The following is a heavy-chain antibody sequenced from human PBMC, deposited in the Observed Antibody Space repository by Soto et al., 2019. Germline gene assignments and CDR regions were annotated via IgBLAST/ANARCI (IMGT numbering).Heavy chain of an antibody. D-gene: IGHD2-2*01. CDR3: AKCPRYCSSTSCYVPDAFDI. Sequence: GGSLRLSCAASGFTVSSNYMSWVRQAPGKGLEWVSVIYSGGSTYYADSVKGRFTISRDNSKNTLYLQMNSLRAEDTAVYYCAKCPRYCSSTSCYVPDAFDIWGQGTMVTVSS. J-gene: IGHJ3*02. CDR1: GFTVSSNY. CDR2: IYSGGST. V-gene: IGHV3-66*01.